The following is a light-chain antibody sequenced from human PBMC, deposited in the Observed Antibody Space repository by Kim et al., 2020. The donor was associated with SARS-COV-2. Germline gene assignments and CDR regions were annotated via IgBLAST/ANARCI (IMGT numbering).Light chain of an antibody. J-gene: IGLJ2*01. Sequence: GQSVNISCTGTSSDVGAYNYVSWFRQYPGKAPKLIIYEVSKRPSGVPDRFSGSKSGNTASLTVSGLQAEDEADYHCSSYGGSHNFVFGGGTQLTVL. CDR3: SSYGGSHNFV. CDR1: SSDVGAYNY. V-gene: IGLV2-8*01. CDR2: EVS.